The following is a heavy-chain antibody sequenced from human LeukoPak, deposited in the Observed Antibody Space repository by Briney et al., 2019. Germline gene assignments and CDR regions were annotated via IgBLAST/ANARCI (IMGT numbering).Heavy chain of an antibody. CDR3: AKDRTVGASYWYFDL. Sequence: SGGSLRLSCAASGFTFSNAYMNWVRQAPGKGLEWVSAISGSGGSTYYADSVKGRFTISRDSSKNTLFLHMNTPRAEDTAIYYCAKDRTVGASYWYFDLWGRGTLVTVSS. D-gene: IGHD1-26*01. V-gene: IGHV3-23*01. CDR1: GFTFSNAY. J-gene: IGHJ2*01. CDR2: ISGSGGST.